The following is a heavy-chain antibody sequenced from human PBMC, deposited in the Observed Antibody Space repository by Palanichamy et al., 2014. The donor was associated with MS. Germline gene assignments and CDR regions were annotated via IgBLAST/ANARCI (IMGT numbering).Heavy chain of an antibody. V-gene: IGHV3-53*02. J-gene: IGHJ4*02. CDR3: ARVRHLDYEDY. Sequence: EVQLVETGGGLIQPGGSLRLSCAASGFTVSSNYMSWVRQAPGKGLEWVSVIYSGGSTYYADSVKGRFTISRDNSKNTPYLQMNSLRAEDTAVYYCARVRHLDYEDYWGQGTLVTVSS. D-gene: IGHD4-17*01. CDR2: IYSGGST. CDR1: GFTVSSNY.